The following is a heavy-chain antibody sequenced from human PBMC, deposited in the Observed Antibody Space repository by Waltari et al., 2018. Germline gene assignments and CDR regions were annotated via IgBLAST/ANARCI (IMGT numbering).Heavy chain of an antibody. D-gene: IGHD6-13*01. Sequence: QVQLQESGPGLVKPSETLSLTCTVSGGSISSHYWSWIRQPPGKGLEWIGYIYYSGSTNYNPSLKSRVTISVDTSKNQFSLKLSSVTAADTAVYYCARGGSWFYYWGQGTLVTVSS. V-gene: IGHV4-59*11. J-gene: IGHJ4*02. CDR3: ARGGSWFYY. CDR1: GGSISSHY. CDR2: IYYSGST.